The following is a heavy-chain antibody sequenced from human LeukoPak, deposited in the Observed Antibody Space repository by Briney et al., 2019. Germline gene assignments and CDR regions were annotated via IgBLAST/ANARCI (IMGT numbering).Heavy chain of an antibody. Sequence: SETLSLPCIVSGGSISPYYWNWLRQPPGKGLEWIGYIYYSGSTNYNPSLKSRVTISVDTSKNQFSLKLSSVTAADTAVYYCARGGRDSTIPDYWGQGTLVTVSS. J-gene: IGHJ4*02. CDR3: ARGGRDSTIPDY. D-gene: IGHD5/OR15-5a*01. CDR2: IYYSGST. CDR1: GGSISPYY. V-gene: IGHV4-59*01.